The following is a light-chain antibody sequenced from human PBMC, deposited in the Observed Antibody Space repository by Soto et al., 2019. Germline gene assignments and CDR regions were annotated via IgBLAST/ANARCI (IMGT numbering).Light chain of an antibody. CDR2: GAS. V-gene: IGKV3-15*01. CDR3: QQYNNWPPLIN. CDR1: QSVGSN. J-gene: IGKJ5*01. Sequence: EIVMTHSPATLSVSPLEIATLSFRSSQSVGSNLAWYQQKPGQAPRLLIYGASTRATGIPARFSGSGSGTEFTLTISSLQSEDFAVYYCQQYNNWPPLINFGQGTRLEIK.